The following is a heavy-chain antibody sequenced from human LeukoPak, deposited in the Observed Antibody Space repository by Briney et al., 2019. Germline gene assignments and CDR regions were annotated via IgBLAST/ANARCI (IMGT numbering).Heavy chain of an antibody. D-gene: IGHD1-26*01. J-gene: IGHJ4*02. CDR3: ATNIVGPTLDY. V-gene: IGHV3-74*01. Sequence: GGSLRLSCAAPGFTFSSYWMHWVGQPPGKGRVWVSGTNSDGSTTAYADSVKGRFTISRDNAKNTLYLQMNSLRAEDTAVYYCATNIVGPTLDYWGQGTLVTVSS. CDR1: GFTFSSYW. CDR2: TNSDGSTT.